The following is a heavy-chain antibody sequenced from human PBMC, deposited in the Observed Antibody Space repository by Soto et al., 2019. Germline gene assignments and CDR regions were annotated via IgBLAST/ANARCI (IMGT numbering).Heavy chain of an antibody. Sequence: PSETLSLTCTVSGGSISTYYWNWIRQPPGKGLEWIGYLYYGGSTNYNPSLESRVTISLDTSKNQISLKLSSVTAADTAVYYCARGRDDYNGWYVDLWGSGSLVTVSS. J-gene: IGHJ2*01. D-gene: IGHD4-4*01. CDR2: LYYGGST. V-gene: IGHV4-59*01. CDR3: ARGRDDYNGWYVDL. CDR1: GGSISTYY.